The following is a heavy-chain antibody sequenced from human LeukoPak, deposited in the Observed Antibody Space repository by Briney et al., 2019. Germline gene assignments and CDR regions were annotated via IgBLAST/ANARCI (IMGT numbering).Heavy chain of an antibody. Sequence: SETLSLTCTVSGGSISSYYWSWIRQPPGKGLEWIGYIYYSGSTNYNPSLKSRVTISVDTSKSQFSLRLSSVTAADTAVYYCAREGGSYHFDYWGQGTLVTVSS. CDR1: GGSISSYY. CDR3: AREGGSYHFDY. V-gene: IGHV4-59*01. CDR2: IYYSGST. J-gene: IGHJ4*02. D-gene: IGHD1-26*01.